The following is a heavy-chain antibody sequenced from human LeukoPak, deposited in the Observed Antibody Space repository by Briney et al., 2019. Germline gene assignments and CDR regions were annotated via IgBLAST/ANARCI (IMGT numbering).Heavy chain of an antibody. CDR3: ASSHGDYSSFDS. V-gene: IGHV4-39*01. J-gene: IGHJ4*01. CDR2: IYYSGGT. D-gene: IGHD4-17*01. Sequence: GWIHQPPGKGRECMGSIYYSGGTYYHPSRKTRVTISVDTSRNPFSLKLTVLTAAYTPGYYWASSHGDYSSFDSWGPGTLVTASS.